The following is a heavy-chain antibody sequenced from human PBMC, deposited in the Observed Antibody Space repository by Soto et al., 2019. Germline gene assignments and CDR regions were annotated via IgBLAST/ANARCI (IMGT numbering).Heavy chain of an antibody. V-gene: IGHV1-69*01. D-gene: IGHD3-3*01. CDR1: GGTFSSYA. CDR3: ARDLRITIFGVNYYYGMDV. Sequence: QVQLVQYGAEVKKPGSSVKVSCKASGGTFSSYAISWVRQAPGQGLEWMGGIIPIFGTANYAQKFQGRVRITPDESTSTAYMDLSSLRSEDTAVYYCARDLRITIFGVNYYYGMDVWGQGATVTVS. J-gene: IGHJ6*02. CDR2: IIPIFGTA.